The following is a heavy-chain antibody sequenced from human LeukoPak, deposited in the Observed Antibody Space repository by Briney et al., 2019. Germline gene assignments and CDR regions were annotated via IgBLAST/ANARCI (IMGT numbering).Heavy chain of an antibody. V-gene: IGHV3-30*04. CDR2: ISYDGSNK. Sequence: GGSLRLSCAASGFTFSSYAMHWVRQAPGKGLEWVAVISYDGSNKYYADSVKGRFTISRDNSKNTLYLQMNSLRAEDTAVYYCARDLTYYDSSGYWSAYFDYWSQGTLVTVSS. CDR3: ARDLTYYDSSGYWSAYFDY. CDR1: GFTFSSYA. D-gene: IGHD3-22*01. J-gene: IGHJ4*02.